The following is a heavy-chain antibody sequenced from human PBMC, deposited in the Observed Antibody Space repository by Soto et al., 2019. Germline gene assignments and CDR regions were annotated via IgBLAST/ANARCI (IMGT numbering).Heavy chain of an antibody. V-gene: IGHV4-30-4*08. CDR3: ARARGARYFDY. J-gene: IGHJ4*02. Sequence: LSLTCTVSGGSISSSIYYGGWIRQPPGKGLEWIGYIYYSGSTYYNPSLKSRVTISVDTSKNQFSLKLSSVTAADTAVYYCARARGARYFDYWGQGTLVTVSS. CDR2: IYYSGST. D-gene: IGHD2-15*01. CDR1: GGSISSSIYY.